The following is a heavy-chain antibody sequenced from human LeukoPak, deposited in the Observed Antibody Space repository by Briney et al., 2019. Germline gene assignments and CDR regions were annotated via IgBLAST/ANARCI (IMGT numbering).Heavy chain of an antibody. CDR3: ARHEVIVVVVAAFDY. CDR2: IYYSGST. Sequence: SETLSLTCTVSGGSISSSSYYWGWIRQPPGKGLEWIGSIYYSGSTHYNPSLKSRVTISVDTSKNQFSLKLSSVTAADTAVYYCARHEVIVVVVAAFDYWGQGTLVTVSS. V-gene: IGHV4-39*01. D-gene: IGHD2-15*01. J-gene: IGHJ4*02. CDR1: GGSISSSSYY.